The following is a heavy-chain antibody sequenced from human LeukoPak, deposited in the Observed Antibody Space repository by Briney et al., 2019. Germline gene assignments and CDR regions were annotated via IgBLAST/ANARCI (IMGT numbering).Heavy chain of an antibody. CDR3: ARSYYDSSGYPHSDLDY. Sequence: GGSLRLSCAGSGFTFSSYTMNWDRHAPGKGLEWVSSISGARIHINYADSVKGRFTISRDNAKYSLYLQMTRLRAEDTAVYYCARSYYDSSGYPHSDLDYWGQGTLVTVSS. J-gene: IGHJ4*02. CDR2: ISGARIHI. D-gene: IGHD3-22*01. V-gene: IGHV3-21*01. CDR1: GFTFSSYT.